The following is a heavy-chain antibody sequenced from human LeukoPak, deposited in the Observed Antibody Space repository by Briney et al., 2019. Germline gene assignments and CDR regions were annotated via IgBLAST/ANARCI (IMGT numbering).Heavy chain of an antibody. CDR1: GFTLSRYW. J-gene: IGHJ6*02. Sequence: GGSLRLSCAASGFTLSRYWMHWVRQAPEKGLVWVSCINTDGSSTTYADSVKGRFTISRDKSKNTLYLQMNNLRAEDTAVYYCAKVSSRAAARPGYYFGMDVWGQGTTVTVSS. CDR2: INTDGSST. CDR3: AKVSSRAAARPGYYFGMDV. V-gene: IGHV3-74*03. D-gene: IGHD6-6*01.